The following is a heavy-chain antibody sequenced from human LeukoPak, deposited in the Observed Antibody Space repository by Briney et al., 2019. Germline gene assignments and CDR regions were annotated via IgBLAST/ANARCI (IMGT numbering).Heavy chain of an antibody. J-gene: IGHJ5*02. V-gene: IGHV4-4*07. CDR1: GGSIRNYY. CDR2: IYASGST. D-gene: IGHD4-17*01. Sequence: SETLSLTCTVSGGSIRNYYWVWIRQPAGRGLEWIGHIYASGSTNYNPSLKSRVTMSVDTSRNQFSLKLTSVTAADTAVYYCVREGYGDYATSGWFDPWGRGTLVTVSS. CDR3: VREGYGDYATSGWFDP.